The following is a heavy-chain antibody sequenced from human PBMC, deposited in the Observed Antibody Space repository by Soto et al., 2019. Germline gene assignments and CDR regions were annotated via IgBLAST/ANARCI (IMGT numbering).Heavy chain of an antibody. D-gene: IGHD4-4*01. CDR1: EYTFTSYA. Sequence: ASVKVSCKASEYTFTSYAMHWVRQAPGQSLEWMGWINAGNGNTKYSQNFQGRVTITRDTSASTAYMELSSLRSEDTAVYYCARELQGLYYFDYWGQGTMVTVSS. CDR3: ARELQGLYYFDY. CDR2: INAGNGNT. J-gene: IGHJ4*02. V-gene: IGHV1-3*01.